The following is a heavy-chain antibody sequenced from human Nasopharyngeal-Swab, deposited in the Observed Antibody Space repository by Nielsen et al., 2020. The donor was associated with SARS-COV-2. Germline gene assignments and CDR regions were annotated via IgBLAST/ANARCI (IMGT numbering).Heavy chain of an antibody. V-gene: IGHV1-2*06. CDR2: INPNSGGT. Sequence: ASVKVSCKASGYTFTGYYMHWVRQAPGQGLEWMGRINPNSGGTNYAQKFQGRVTMTRDTSISTAYMELSRLRSDDTAVYYCARGPLYYYDSENHFDYWCQGTLVTVSS. CDR1: GYTFTGYY. J-gene: IGHJ4*02. D-gene: IGHD3-22*01. CDR3: ARGPLYYYDSENHFDY.